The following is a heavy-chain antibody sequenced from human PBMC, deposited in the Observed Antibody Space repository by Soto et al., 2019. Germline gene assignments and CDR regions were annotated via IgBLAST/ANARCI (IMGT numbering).Heavy chain of an antibody. V-gene: IGHV1-69*01. Sequence: QVQLVQSGAEVKKPGSSVKVSCKASGGTFSSYAISWVRQAPGQGLEWMGGIIPIFGTANYEQKFQGRVTGTADESTSTAYMELSSLRFEVTASYYGARDNKITGTIAWFDPWGQGTLVTVSS. J-gene: IGHJ5*02. CDR2: IIPIFGTA. CDR3: ARDNKITGTIAWFDP. D-gene: IGHD1-7*01. CDR1: GGTFSSYA.